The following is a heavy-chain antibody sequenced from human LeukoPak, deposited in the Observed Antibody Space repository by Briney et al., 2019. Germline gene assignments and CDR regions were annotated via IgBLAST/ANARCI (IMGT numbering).Heavy chain of an antibody. CDR1: GFTFSSYA. CDR2: ISGSGGST. D-gene: IGHD1-26*01. V-gene: IGHV3-23*01. J-gene: IGHJ4*02. Sequence: RPGGSLRLSCAASGFTFSSYAMSWVRQAPGKGLEWVSVISGSGGSTYYADSVKGRFTISRDNSKNTLYLQMNSLRAEDTAVYYCAKDLRLHLGATGEIDYWGQGTLVTVSS. CDR3: AKDLRLHLGATGEIDY.